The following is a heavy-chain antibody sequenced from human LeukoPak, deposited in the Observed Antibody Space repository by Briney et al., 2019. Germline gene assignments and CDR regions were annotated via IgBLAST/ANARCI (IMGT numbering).Heavy chain of an antibody. CDR2: IYSGGST. D-gene: IGHD2-15*01. V-gene: IGHV3-53*01. Sequence: GGSLRLSCAASGLTFSSYSMNWVRQAPGKGLEWVSVIYSGGSTYYADSVKGRFTISRDNSKNTLYLQMNSLRAEDTAVYYCARVENEAFDIWGQGTMVTVSS. CDR1: GLTFSSYS. CDR3: ARVENEAFDI. J-gene: IGHJ3*02.